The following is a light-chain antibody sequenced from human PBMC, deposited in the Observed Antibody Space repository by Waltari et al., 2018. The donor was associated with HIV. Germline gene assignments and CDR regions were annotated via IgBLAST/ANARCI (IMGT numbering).Light chain of an antibody. V-gene: IGKV3-20*01. CDR1: QSVSNTY. CDR3: QHYGSSPGFT. CDR2: AAS. J-gene: IGKJ3*01. Sequence: EIVLTQSPGIMSLSPGERATLSCRASQSVSNTYLAWYQQKPGQAPRLLIYAASIRATGIPDRFSGSGSATDFTLTISRLEPEDVAVYYCQHYGSSPGFTFGPGTKVDIK.